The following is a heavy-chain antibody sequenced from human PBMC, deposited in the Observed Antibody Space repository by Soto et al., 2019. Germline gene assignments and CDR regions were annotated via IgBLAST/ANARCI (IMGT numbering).Heavy chain of an antibody. Sequence: SETLSLTCTVSGGSISSSSYYWGWIRQPPGKGLEWIGSIYYSGSTYYNPSLKSRVTISVDTSKNQFSLKLSSVTAADTAVYYCARQGGGSSRWLKWFDPWGQGTLVTVSS. V-gene: IGHV4-39*01. CDR2: IYYSGST. CDR3: ARQGGGSSRWLKWFDP. CDR1: GGSISSSSYY. D-gene: IGHD6-13*01. J-gene: IGHJ5*02.